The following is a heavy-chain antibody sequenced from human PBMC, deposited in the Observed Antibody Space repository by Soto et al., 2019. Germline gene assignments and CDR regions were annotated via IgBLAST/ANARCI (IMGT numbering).Heavy chain of an antibody. CDR3: ARGAHYDSSGAFDY. J-gene: IGHJ4*02. D-gene: IGHD3-22*01. Sequence: GAAVKACCEASRGSFGSCSMSWVRQAPGQGLEWMGGIIPIFGTANYAQKFQGRVTITADESTSTAYMELSSLRSEDTAVYYCARGAHYDSSGAFDYWRQGTLVTVSS. CDR2: IIPIFGTA. CDR1: RGSFGSCS. V-gene: IGHV1-69*13.